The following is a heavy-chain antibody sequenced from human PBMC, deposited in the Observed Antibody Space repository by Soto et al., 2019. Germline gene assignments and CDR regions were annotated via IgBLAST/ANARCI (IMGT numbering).Heavy chain of an antibody. CDR2: IYWDDDK. D-gene: IGHD1-26*01. Sequence: QITLKESGPTLVKPTQTLTLTCTFSGFSLSTSGVGVGWIRQPPGKALEWLALIYWDDDKRYSPSLKSRLTITKDTSKNQVVLKMTYMDPVDTATYYCAHRRSGRVVYYFDYWGQGTLVTVSS. CDR1: GFSLSTSGVG. CDR3: AHRRSGRVVYYFDY. V-gene: IGHV2-5*02. J-gene: IGHJ4*02.